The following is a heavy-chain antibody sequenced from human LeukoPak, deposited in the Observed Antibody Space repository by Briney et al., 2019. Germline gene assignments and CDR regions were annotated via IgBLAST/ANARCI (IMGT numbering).Heavy chain of an antibody. Sequence: GGTLRLSCAASGFTFSSYGMSWVRQAPGKGLEWVSAISGSGGSTYYADSVKGRFTISGDNSKNSLYLQMNSLRAEDTAVYYCAELGITMIGGVWGKGTTVTISS. CDR1: GFTFSSYG. V-gene: IGHV3-23*01. CDR2: ISGSGGST. J-gene: IGHJ6*04. D-gene: IGHD3-10*02. CDR3: AELGITMIGGV.